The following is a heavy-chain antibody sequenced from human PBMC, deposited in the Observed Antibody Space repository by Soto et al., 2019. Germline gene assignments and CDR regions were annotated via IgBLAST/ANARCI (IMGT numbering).Heavy chain of an antibody. CDR3: VRAGGRLLWFGELFDY. J-gene: IGHJ4*02. D-gene: IGHD3-10*01. Sequence: QVQLQESGPGLVKPSQTLSLTCTVSGGSISSGDYYWSWIRQPPGKGLEWIGYIYYSGSTYYNPSLKSRVTISVDTSKNQFSLKLSSVTAADTAVYYCVRAGGRLLWFGELFDYWGQGTLVTVSS. V-gene: IGHV4-30-4*01. CDR1: GGSISSGDYY. CDR2: IYYSGST.